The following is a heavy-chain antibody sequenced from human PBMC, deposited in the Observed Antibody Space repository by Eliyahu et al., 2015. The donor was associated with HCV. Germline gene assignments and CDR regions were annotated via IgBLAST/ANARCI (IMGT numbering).Heavy chain of an antibody. D-gene: IGHD5-12*01. CDR2: INPSGGST. J-gene: IGHJ4*02. V-gene: IGHV1-46*01. CDR3: AREVDIVATMPYFDY. CDR1: GYTFTSYY. Sequence: QVQLVQSGAEVKKPGASVKVSCKASGYTFTSYYMHWVRQAPGQGLEGMGIINPSGGSTSYAQKFQGRVTMTRDTSTSTVYMELSSLRSEDTAVYYCAREVDIVATMPYFDYWGQGTLVTVSS.